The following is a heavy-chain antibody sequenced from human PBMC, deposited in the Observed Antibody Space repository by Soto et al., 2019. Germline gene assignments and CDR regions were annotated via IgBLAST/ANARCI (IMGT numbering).Heavy chain of an antibody. Sequence: QVQLVQSGAEVKKPGASVKVSCKASGYTFTSYDINWVRQATGQGLEWMGWMNPNSGNTGYAQKFQGRVTMTRNTAISTAYMELSSLRSEDTAVYYCARDLFSRSQDASIAAAGTPGGYWGQGTLVTVSS. CDR3: ARDLFSRSQDASIAAAGTPGGY. V-gene: IGHV1-8*01. CDR1: GYTFTSYD. D-gene: IGHD6-13*01. J-gene: IGHJ4*02. CDR2: MNPNSGNT.